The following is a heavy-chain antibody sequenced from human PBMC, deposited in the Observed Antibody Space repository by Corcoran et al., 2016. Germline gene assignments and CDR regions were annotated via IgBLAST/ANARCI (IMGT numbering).Heavy chain of an antibody. J-gene: IGHJ6*02. V-gene: IGHV1-46*01. D-gene: IGHD2-2*01. CDR1: GYTFTSYY. CDR3: ARTRSTSSLNDGMDV. CDR2: INPSGGST. Sequence: QVQLVQSGAEVKKPGASVKVSCKASGYTFTSYYMHWVRQAPGQGLEWMGIINPSGGSTSYAQKFQGRVTMTRDTSTSTVSMELSSVRSEDTAVYYCARTRSTSSLNDGMDVWGQGTTVTVSS.